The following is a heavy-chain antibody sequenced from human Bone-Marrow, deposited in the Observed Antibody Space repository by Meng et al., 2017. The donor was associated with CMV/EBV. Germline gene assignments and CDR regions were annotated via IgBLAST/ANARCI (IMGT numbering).Heavy chain of an antibody. J-gene: IGHJ4*02. CDR2: INPNSGGT. Sequence: CKASGYPFTGYYMHWVRQAPGQGLEWMGWINPNSGGTNYAQKFQGRVTMTRDTSISTAYMELSRLRSDDTAVYYCARYAGTAMVTDYWGQGTLVTVSS. CDR1: GYPFTGYY. D-gene: IGHD5-18*01. CDR3: ARYAGTAMVTDY. V-gene: IGHV1-2*02.